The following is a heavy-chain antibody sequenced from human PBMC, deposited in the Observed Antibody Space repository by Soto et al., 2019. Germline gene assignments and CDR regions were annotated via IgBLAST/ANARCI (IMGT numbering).Heavy chain of an antibody. J-gene: IGHJ6*02. CDR2: TYYRSKWYN. CDR1: GDSVSSNSAA. CDR3: ARGWGWYYYYGMDV. D-gene: IGHD2-21*01. V-gene: IGHV6-1*01. Sequence: SETLSLTCAISGDSVSSNSAAWNWIRHSPSRGLEWLGRTYYRSKWYNDYAVSVKSRITINPDTSKNQFSLQLNSVTPEDTAVYYCARGWGWYYYYGMDVWGQGTTVTVSS.